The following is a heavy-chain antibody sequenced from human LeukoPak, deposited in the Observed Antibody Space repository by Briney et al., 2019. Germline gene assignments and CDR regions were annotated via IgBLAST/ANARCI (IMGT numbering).Heavy chain of an antibody. CDR2: ISASGVMT. J-gene: IGHJ4*02. V-gene: IGHV3-23*01. CDR3: AKDRSIGTYYTFDH. Sequence: GGSLRLSCAASGFTFSSYGVYWVRQAPGKGLEWVSSISASGVMTYYADSVKGRFTVSRDTSKNSLYLQMSSLTAADTAVYYCAKDRSIGTYYTFDHWGQGTLVTVSS. CDR1: GFTFSSYG. D-gene: IGHD1-26*01.